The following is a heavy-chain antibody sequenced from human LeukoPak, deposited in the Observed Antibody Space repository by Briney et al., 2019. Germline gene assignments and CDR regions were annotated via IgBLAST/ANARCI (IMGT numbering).Heavy chain of an antibody. V-gene: IGHV3-20*04. J-gene: IGHJ4*02. CDR2: INWNGGST. CDR3: ARANRYSYGQYFDY. Sequence: GGSLRLSCAASGFTFDDYGMSWVRQAPGKGLEWVSGINWNGGSTGYADSVKGRFTISRDNAKNSLYLQMNSLRAEDTALYYCARANRYSYGQYFDYWGQGTLVTVSS. CDR1: GFTFDDYG. D-gene: IGHD5-18*01.